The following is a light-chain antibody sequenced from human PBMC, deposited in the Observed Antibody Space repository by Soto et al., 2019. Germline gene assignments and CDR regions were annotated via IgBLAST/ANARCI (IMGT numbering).Light chain of an antibody. V-gene: IGKV3-20*01. CDR1: QSVSSSY. Sequence: EIVLTQSPGTLSLSPGERATLSCRASQSVSSSYLAWYQQKPGQAPRLLIYVATSRATGIPDRFSGSGSETDFNLTISRREPEDFAVYYCQQYGRSPRTFGQGTKVEIK. CDR2: VAT. CDR3: QQYGRSPRT. J-gene: IGKJ1*01.